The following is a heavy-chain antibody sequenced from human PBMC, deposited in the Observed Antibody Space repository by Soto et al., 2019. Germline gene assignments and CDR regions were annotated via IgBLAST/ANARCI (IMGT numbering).Heavy chain of an antibody. Sequence: GGSLRLSCAASGFTFSSYAMSWVRQAPGKGLEWVSAISGSGGSTYYADSVKGQFTISRDNSKNTLYLQMNSLRAEDTAVYYCAKGSDDYGDYGEGAEYFQHWGQGTLVTVSS. J-gene: IGHJ1*01. CDR3: AKGSDDYGDYGEGAEYFQH. V-gene: IGHV3-23*01. CDR2: ISGSGGST. D-gene: IGHD4-17*01. CDR1: GFTFSSYA.